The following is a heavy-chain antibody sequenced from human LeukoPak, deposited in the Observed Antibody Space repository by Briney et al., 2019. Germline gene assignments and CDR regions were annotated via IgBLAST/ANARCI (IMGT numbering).Heavy chain of an antibody. Sequence: GGSLRLSCSASGFIVSSNYMGWVRQAPEKGLEWVSVIYSGGSTGYADSVKGRFTISRDNSMNTLYLQMKSLRAEDTAVYYCARGDDCSGGSCYYDAFHIWGQGTMVTVSS. CDR2: IYSGGST. D-gene: IGHD2-15*01. V-gene: IGHV3-66*01. CDR1: GFIVSSNY. J-gene: IGHJ3*02. CDR3: ARGDDCSGGSCYYDAFHI.